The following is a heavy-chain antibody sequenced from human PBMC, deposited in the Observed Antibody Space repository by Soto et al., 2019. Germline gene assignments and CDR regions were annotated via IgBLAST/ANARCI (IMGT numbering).Heavy chain of an antibody. CDR1: GGSISSYY. J-gene: IGHJ4*02. V-gene: IGHV4-59*08. CDR3: ARQLGSGSCFDY. CDR2: IYYSGST. Sequence: SETLSLTCTVSGGSISSYYWSWIRQPPGKGLEWIGYIYYSGSTNYNPSLKSRVTISEDTSKNHFSLNLISVTAADTAAYYCARQLGSGSCFDYWGQGALVTVSS. D-gene: IGHD3-10*01.